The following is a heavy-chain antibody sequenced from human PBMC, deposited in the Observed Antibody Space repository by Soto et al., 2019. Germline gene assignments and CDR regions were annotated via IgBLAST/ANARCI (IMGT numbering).Heavy chain of an antibody. J-gene: IGHJ5*02. CDR3: ARDLRGFDP. CDR2: ISSSSSTI. Sequence: SLRLSCAASGFTFSTYSMNWVRQAPGKGLEWVSYISSSSSTIFYTDSVKGRFTVSRDNAKNSLYLQMNSLRSEDTAVYYCARDLRGFDPWGQGTLVTVSS. CDR1: GFTFSTYS. V-gene: IGHV3-48*01.